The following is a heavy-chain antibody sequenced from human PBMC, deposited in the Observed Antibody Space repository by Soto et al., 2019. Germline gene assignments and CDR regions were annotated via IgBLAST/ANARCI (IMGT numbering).Heavy chain of an antibody. V-gene: IGHV4-4*07. CDR2: IYTSGTT. CDR3: AREGSSGFGMDV. CDR1: GGSISSYY. D-gene: IGHD6-25*01. J-gene: IGHJ6*02. Sequence: QVQLQQSGPGLVKPSETLSLTCTVSGGSISSYYWSWIRQPAGKALEWIGRIYTSGTTNYNPSLKGRVTILLDTSKNQFSLDLSSVTDADTAVYYCAREGSSGFGMDVWGQGTTVTVSS.